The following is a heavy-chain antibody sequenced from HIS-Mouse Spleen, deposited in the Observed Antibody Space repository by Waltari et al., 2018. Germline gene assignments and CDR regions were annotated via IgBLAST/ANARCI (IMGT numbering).Heavy chain of an antibody. V-gene: IGHV4-39*07. D-gene: IGHD6-13*01. Sequence: QLQLQESGPGLVTPSEALSLAATVPAGSISSSSYSCCGIRQPPGKGLEWIGSIYYSGSTYYNPSLKSRVTISVDTSKNQFSLKLSSVTAADTAVYYCAREIPYSSSWYDWYFDLWGRGTLVTVSS. CDR2: IYYSGST. CDR3: AREIPYSSSWYDWYFDL. CDR1: AGSISSSSYS. J-gene: IGHJ2*01.